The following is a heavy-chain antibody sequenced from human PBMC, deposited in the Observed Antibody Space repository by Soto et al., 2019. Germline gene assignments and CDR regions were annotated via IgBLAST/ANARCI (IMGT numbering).Heavy chain of an antibody. CDR3: AREAPYYFDY. V-gene: IGHV3-48*01. Sequence: EVQLVESGGGLVQPGGSLRLSCAASGFTFSSYNMNWVRQAPGKGLEWVSYIRSSSSTVYYADSVKGRFTISRDNAKNSLYLQMISLRAEDTAVYYCAREAPYYFDYCGQGTLVTVSS. CDR1: GFTFSSYN. CDR2: IRSSSSTV. J-gene: IGHJ4*02.